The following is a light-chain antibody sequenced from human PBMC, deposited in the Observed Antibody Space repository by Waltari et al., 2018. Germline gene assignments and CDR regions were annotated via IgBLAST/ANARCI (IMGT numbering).Light chain of an antibody. CDR2: DVN. J-gene: IGLJ3*02. CDR3: CSYAGSAISV. CDR1: SSDIGTYNL. V-gene: IGLV2-23*02. Sequence: QSALTQTATVSGSPGQSITISCTGTSSDIGTYNLVSWYQQHPGKAPTLIIYDVNKRPSGVSNRFSGSKSGNTASLTISGLKAADEADYYCCSYAGSAISVFGGGTKVTVL.